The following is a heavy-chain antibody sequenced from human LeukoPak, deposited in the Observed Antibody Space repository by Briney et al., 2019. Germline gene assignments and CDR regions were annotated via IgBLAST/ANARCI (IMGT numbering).Heavy chain of an antibody. Sequence: SETLSLTCTVSGGSISSYYWSWIRQPPGKGLEWIGYIYYSGSTNYNPSLKSRVTISVDTSKNQFSLKLSSVTAADTAVYYCARDSGYYYDSSGYYAYWGQGTLVTVSS. CDR2: IYYSGST. V-gene: IGHV4-59*12. J-gene: IGHJ4*02. D-gene: IGHD3-22*01. CDR1: GGSISSYY. CDR3: ARDSGYYYDSSGYYAY.